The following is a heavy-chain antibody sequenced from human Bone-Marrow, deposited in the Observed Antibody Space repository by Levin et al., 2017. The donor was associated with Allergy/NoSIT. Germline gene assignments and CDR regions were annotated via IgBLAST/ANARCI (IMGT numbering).Heavy chain of an antibody. Sequence: TFSSYAMRWVRQAPGKGLEWVSAISGSGGSTYYADSVKGRFTISRDNTKNTLYLQMNSLRAQDTAVYFCAKVNYYDSSGSQYYNYYGMDVWGQGTRVTVSS. V-gene: IGHV3-23*01. J-gene: IGHJ6*02. CDR3: AKVNYYDSSGSQYYNYYGMDV. D-gene: IGHD3-22*01. CDR1: TFSSYA. CDR2: ISGSGGST.